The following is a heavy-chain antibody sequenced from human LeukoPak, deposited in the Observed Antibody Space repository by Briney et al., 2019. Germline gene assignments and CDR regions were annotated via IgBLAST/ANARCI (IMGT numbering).Heavy chain of an antibody. D-gene: IGHD1-26*01. CDR1: GGSFSVYY. CDR2: INHSGST. J-gene: IGHJ4*02. CDR3: ARRAYSGSYWSF. Sequence: SETLSLTCAVYGGSFSVYYWSWIRQPPGKGLEWIGEINHSGSTNYNPSLKSRVTISVDTSKNQFSLKLSSVTAADTAVYYCARRAYSGSYWSFWGQGTLVTVSS. V-gene: IGHV4-34*01.